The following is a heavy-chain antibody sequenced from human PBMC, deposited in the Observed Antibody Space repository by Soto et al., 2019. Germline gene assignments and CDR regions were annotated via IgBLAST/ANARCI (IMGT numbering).Heavy chain of an antibody. J-gene: IGHJ5*02. D-gene: IGHD4-4*01. CDR1: GYPFSDNQ. CDR2: INPKSDDT. Sequence: GASVKVSCKASGYPFSDNQIHWLRRAPGQGLEWMGRINPKSDDTNYAQKFQGRVTMTRDTSIDTAYLELTGLTSDDTATYYCARKHSLDYIRWGLDPWGQGXLVTVPS. V-gene: IGHV1-2*02. CDR3: ARKHSLDYIRWGLDP.